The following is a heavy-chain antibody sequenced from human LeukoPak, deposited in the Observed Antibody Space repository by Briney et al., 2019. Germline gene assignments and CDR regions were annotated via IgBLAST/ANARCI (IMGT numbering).Heavy chain of an antibody. CDR1: GGSISSYY. CDR2: IYYSGST. Sequence: PSETLSLTCTVSGGSISSYYWTWIRLPPGKGLEWIGYIYYSGSTNYNPSLKSRVTISVDTSKNQFSLKLSSVTAADTAVYYCARVEVATIPMYFDLWGRGTLVTVSS. J-gene: IGHJ2*01. D-gene: IGHD5-12*01. CDR3: ARVEVATIPMYFDL. V-gene: IGHV4-59*01.